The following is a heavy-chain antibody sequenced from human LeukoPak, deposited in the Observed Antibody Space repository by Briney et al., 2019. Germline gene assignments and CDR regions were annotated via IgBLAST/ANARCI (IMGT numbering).Heavy chain of an antibody. D-gene: IGHD5-18*01. V-gene: IGHV3-23*01. J-gene: IGHJ4*02. CDR3: AKGSCGYTYGRNFDY. CDR1: GFTFSSYA. CDR2: ISGSGVST. Sequence: PGGSLRLSCAASGFTFSSYAMSWVRQAPGKGLEWVSAISGSGVSTYYADSVKGRFTISRDNSKNTLCLQMNSLRAEDTAVYYCAKGSCGYTYGRNFDYWGQGTLVTVSS.